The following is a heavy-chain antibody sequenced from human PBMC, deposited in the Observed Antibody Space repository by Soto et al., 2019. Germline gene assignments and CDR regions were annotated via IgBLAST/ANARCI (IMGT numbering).Heavy chain of an antibody. CDR3: ARDREAYDSSGCIDF. D-gene: IGHD3-22*01. CDR1: GGSISSGGYY. Sequence: QVQLQESGPGLVKPSQTLSLTCTVSGGSISSGGYYWSWIRQHPGEGLEWIGNIHYSGRTYYTPSLQSRVTISVDTSKNQFSLKRTSVTAAETAVYYCARDREAYDSSGCIDFWGQGTLVTVSS. CDR2: IHYSGRT. J-gene: IGHJ4*02. V-gene: IGHV4-31*03.